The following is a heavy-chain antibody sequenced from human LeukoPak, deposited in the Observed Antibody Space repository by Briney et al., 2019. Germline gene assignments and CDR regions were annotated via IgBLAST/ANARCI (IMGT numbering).Heavy chain of an antibody. D-gene: IGHD3-10*01. CDR2: INPNSGGT. Sequence: ASVKVSCKASGYTFTGYYMHWVRQAPGQGLEWMGWINPNSGGTNYAQKFQGRVTMTRDTSISTAYMELSRLRYDDTAVYYWAXGGXXXGSXSGRDYYYGXDVWGQXXXVTV. CDR3: AXGGXXXGSXSGRDYYYGXDV. V-gene: IGHV1-2*02. J-gene: IGHJ6*02. CDR1: GYTFTGYY.